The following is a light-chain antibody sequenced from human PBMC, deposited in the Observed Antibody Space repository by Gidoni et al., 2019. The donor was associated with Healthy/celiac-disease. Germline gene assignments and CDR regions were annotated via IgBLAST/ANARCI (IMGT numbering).Light chain of an antibody. CDR2: AAS. CDR1: QSISSY. Sequence: DIKMTKSPSSLSASVGDRVTITCRASQSISSYLNWYQQKPGKAPKLLIYAASSLQRGVPSRFSGSGSGTDFTLTISSLQPEDFATYYCQQSYRTPLTFGGGTQVEIK. J-gene: IGKJ4*01. V-gene: IGKV1-39*01. CDR3: QQSYRTPLT.